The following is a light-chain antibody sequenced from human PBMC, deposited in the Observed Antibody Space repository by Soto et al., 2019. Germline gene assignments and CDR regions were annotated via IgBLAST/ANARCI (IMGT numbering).Light chain of an antibody. V-gene: IGKV3-20*01. J-gene: IGKJ5*01. CDR1: QSVSSSS. Sequence: EIVLTQSPGTLSLSPGERATLSCRASQSVSSSSLAWYQHKPGQAPRLLIYGVSSRANGIPDRFSGSGSGTDFTLTISRLEPQDFAVYYCQRYGRSPLITFGQGTRLEIK. CDR3: QRYGRSPLIT. CDR2: GVS.